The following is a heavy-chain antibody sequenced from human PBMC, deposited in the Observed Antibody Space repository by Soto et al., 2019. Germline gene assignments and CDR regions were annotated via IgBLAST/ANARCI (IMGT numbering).Heavy chain of an antibody. V-gene: IGHV4-34*01. D-gene: IGHD3-9*01. CDR2: INHSVNN. Sequence: QLQQWGAGLLKPSETLSLTCVVSGGSFSTYYYNWIRQSPGKGLEWIGEINHSVNNNYSPSLKSRVTMSLDTSKNQFSLKLTSVTAADTAVYYCARGGSNDWQVALDIWGQGTMVTVSS. J-gene: IGHJ3*02. CDR1: GGSFSTYY. CDR3: ARGGSNDWQVALDI.